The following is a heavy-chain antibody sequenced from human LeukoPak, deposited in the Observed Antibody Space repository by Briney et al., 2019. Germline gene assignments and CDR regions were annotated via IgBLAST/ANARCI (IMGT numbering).Heavy chain of an antibody. CDR3: AGSRYCSNTNSYPYYFDY. CDR2: ISSSGYTI. V-gene: IGHV3-11*04. J-gene: IGHJ4*02. CDR1: GFTFSDYY. Sequence: GGSLRLSCVASGFTFSDYYMSWIRQAPGKGLEWVSYISSSGYTIYYADSVKGRFTISRDNAKKSLYLEMNTLRAEDTAVYYCAGSRYCSNTNSYPYYFDYWGQGTLVTVSS. D-gene: IGHD2-2*01.